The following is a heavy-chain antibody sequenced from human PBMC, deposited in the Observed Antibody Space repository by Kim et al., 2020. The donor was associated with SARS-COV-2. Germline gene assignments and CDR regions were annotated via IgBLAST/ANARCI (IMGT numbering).Heavy chain of an antibody. Sequence: GESLKISCKGSGYSFTSYWISWVRQMPGKGLEWMGRIDPSDSYTNYSPSFQGHVTISADKSISTAYLQWSSLKASDTAMYYCARPGQAAAGRGYYYYGMDVWGQGTTVTVSS. J-gene: IGHJ6*02. CDR3: ARPGQAAAGRGYYYYGMDV. V-gene: IGHV5-10-1*01. CDR1: GYSFTSYW. D-gene: IGHD6-13*01. CDR2: IDPSDSYT.